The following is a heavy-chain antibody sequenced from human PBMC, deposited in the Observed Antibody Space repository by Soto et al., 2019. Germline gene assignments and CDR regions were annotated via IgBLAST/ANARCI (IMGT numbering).Heavy chain of an antibody. CDR3: ARGTIVARQHLDY. J-gene: IGHJ4*02. CDR1: GFXXXXXA. CDR2: ISIRGGDE. D-gene: IGHD6-6*01. Sequence: QVQLVESGGGVXXXGKXXXLSCAASGFXXXXXAMHXXXXAPGKGLEWVTVISIRGGDEYYAESVRGRFTISRDDSKNTLYLQMDSLRVEDTAVYYCARGTIVARQHLDYWGQGTLVTVSS. V-gene: IGHV3-30*03.